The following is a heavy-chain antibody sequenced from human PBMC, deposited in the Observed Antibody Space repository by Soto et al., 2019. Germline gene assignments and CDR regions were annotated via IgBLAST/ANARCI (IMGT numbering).Heavy chain of an antibody. CDR3: ARRAVVSINHDAFDI. CDR2: IIPIFGTA. J-gene: IGHJ3*02. CDR1: GGTFSSYA. V-gene: IGHV1-69*13. D-gene: IGHD2-2*01. Sequence: SVKVSCKTSGGTFSSYAISWVRQAPGQGLEWMGGIIPIFGTANYAQKFQGRVTITADESTSTAYMELSSLRSEDTAVYYCARRAVVSINHDAFDIWGQGTMVTV.